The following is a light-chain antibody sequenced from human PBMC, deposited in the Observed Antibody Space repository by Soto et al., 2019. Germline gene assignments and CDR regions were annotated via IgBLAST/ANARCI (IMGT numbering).Light chain of an antibody. J-gene: IGKJ4*01. V-gene: IGKV4-1*01. Sequence: DIVMTQSPDSLAVSLGERATINCESSQSVLYSTNNKNYLAWYQQKPGQPPKLLIYWAATRESGVPDRFSGSGSGTDFTLTISSLQAGDVAVYYCQQYYITPLTFGGGTKVEIK. CDR2: WAA. CDR3: QQYYITPLT. CDR1: QSVLYSTNNKNY.